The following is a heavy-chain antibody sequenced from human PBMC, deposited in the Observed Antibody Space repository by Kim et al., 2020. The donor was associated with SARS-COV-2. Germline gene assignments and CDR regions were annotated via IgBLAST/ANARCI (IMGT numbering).Heavy chain of an antibody. D-gene: IGHD6-13*01. CDR1: GGTFSSYA. CDR2: IIPILGIA. V-gene: IGHV1-69*04. J-gene: IGHJ4*02. CDR3: ARSKQQLVNDMDY. Sequence: SVKVSCKASGGTFSSYAISWVRQAPGQGLEWMGRIIPILGIANYAQKFQGRVTITADKSTSTAYMELSSLRSEDTAVYYCARSKQQLVNDMDYWGQGTLVTVSS.